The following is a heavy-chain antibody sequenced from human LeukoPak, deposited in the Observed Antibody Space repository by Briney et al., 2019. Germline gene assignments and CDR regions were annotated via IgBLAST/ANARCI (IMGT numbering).Heavy chain of an antibody. CDR3: ATDSAGRVTMVRGPLDY. D-gene: IGHD3-10*01. V-gene: IGHV3-30*03. J-gene: IGHJ4*02. CDR1: GFTFSSYG. Sequence: PGGALRLSCAASGFTFSSYGMHWVRQAPGKGLEWVAVISYDGSNKYYADSVKGRFTISRDNSKNTLYLQMNSLRREDTAVYYCATDSAGRVTMVRGPLDYWGQGTLVTVSS. CDR2: ISYDGSNK.